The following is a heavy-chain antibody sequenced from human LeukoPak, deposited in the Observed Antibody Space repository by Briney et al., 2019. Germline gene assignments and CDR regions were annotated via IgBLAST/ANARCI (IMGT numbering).Heavy chain of an antibody. Sequence: GGSLRLSCAASGFTFGTYYMSWLRQAPGKGLEWVANIIQDGSQKYYVDSVKGRFSISRDNGNNSLFLHMSSLRAEDTAVYYCARDLSDTSGYLDYWGQGTLVIVSS. CDR2: IIQDGSQK. D-gene: IGHD3-22*01. CDR3: ARDLSDTSGYLDY. CDR1: GFTFGTYY. J-gene: IGHJ4*02. V-gene: IGHV3-7*01.